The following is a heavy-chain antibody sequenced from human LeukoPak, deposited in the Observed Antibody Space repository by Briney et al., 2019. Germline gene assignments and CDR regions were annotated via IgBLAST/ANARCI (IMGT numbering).Heavy chain of an antibody. D-gene: IGHD2-21*01. CDR1: GYTFTNFG. J-gene: IGHJ4*02. CDR2: INNNNGNT. Sequence: ASVKVSGKGSGYTFTNFGTSWVRQAPGQGLEWLGYINNNNGNTNYAQKFQGRVTMTTDTSTRTAYMELRSLRSDDTAVYYCARDRAVVLVAAPGYWGQGTLVTVSP. V-gene: IGHV1-18*01. CDR3: ARDRAVVLVAAPGY.